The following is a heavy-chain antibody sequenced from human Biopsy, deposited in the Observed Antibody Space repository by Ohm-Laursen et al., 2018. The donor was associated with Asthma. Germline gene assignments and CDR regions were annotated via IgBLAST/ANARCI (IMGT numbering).Heavy chain of an antibody. CDR2: IYHSGPT. CDR1: GGSIISSSW. Sequence: PPGTLSLTCTVSGGSIISSSWGSWVRQTPGKGLEWIGEIYHSGPTNYNPSLEIQVTISLDASKNEFSLRLTYVTAADTAQYYRVRQSGYRSGWPKLLFVYYGMDVWGPGTTVTVSS. D-gene: IGHD6-19*01. CDR3: VRQSGYRSGWPKLLFVYYGMDV. V-gene: IGHV4-4*03. J-gene: IGHJ6*02.